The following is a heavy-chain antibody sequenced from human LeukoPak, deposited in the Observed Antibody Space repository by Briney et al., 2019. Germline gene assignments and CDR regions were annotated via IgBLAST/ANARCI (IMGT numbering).Heavy chain of an antibody. D-gene: IGHD3-9*01. V-gene: IGHV3-23*01. CDR1: GFTFSSYA. CDR3: ARFLTGYYNPLPRQDY. Sequence: GGSLRLSCAASGFTFSSYAMSWVRQAPGKGLEWVSAISGSGGSTYYADSVKGRFTISRDNSKNTLYLQMNSLRAEDTAVYYCARFLTGYYNPLPRQDYWGQGTLVTVSS. CDR2: ISGSGGST. J-gene: IGHJ4*02.